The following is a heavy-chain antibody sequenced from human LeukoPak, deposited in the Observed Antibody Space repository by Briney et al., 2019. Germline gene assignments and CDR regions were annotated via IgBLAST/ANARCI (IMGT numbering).Heavy chain of an antibody. Sequence: SETLSLTCAVYGGSFSGYYWSWIRQPPGKGLEWIGEINHSGSTNYNPSLKSRVTISVDTSKNQFSLKLSSVTAADTAVYYCARGSIPDYDFWSGYPQFDYWGQGTLVTVSS. J-gene: IGHJ4*02. V-gene: IGHV4-34*01. D-gene: IGHD3-3*01. CDR3: ARGSIPDYDFWSGYPQFDY. CDR1: GGSFSGYY. CDR2: INHSGST.